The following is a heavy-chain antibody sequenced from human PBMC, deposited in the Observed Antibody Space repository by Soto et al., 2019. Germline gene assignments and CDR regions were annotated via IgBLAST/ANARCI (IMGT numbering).Heavy chain of an antibody. CDR3: AKDKGSVPPAPYYYYYMDV. J-gene: IGHJ6*03. CDR2: ISWNSGSI. V-gene: IGHV3-9*01. CDR1: GFTFDDYA. Sequence: EVQLVESGGGLVQPGRSLRLSCAASGFTFDDYAMHWVRQAPGKGLEWVSGISWNSGSIGYADSVKGRFTISRDNAKNSLYLQMNSLRAEDTALYYCAKDKGSVPPAPYYYYYMDVWGKGTTVTVSS. D-gene: IGHD2-2*01.